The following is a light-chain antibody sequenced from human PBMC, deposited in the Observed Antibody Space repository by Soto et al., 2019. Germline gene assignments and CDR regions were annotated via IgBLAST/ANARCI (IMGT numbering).Light chain of an antibody. J-gene: IGLJ1*01. CDR3: SSYTSSSTLWV. V-gene: IGLV2-14*01. Sequence: QCVLTQPASVSGSPGQSITISCTGTSSDVGGYNYVSWYQQHPGKAPKLMIYDVSNRPSGVSNRFSGSKSGNTASLTISGLQAEDEADYYCSSYTSSSTLWVFGTGTKVTVL. CDR2: DVS. CDR1: SSDVGGYNY.